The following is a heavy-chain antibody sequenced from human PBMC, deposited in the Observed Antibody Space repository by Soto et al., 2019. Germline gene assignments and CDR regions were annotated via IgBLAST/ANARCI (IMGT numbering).Heavy chain of an antibody. CDR3: ARDLSIAVAGTLSFFDY. CDR2: ISSSSSYI. J-gene: IGHJ4*02. Sequence: PGGSLRLSCAASGFTFSSYSMNWVRQAPGKGLEWVSSISSSSSYIYYADSVKGRFTISRDNAKNSLYLQMNSLRAEDTAVYYCARDLSIAVAGTLSFFDYWGQGTLVTVSS. D-gene: IGHD6-19*01. CDR1: GFTFSSYS. V-gene: IGHV3-21*01.